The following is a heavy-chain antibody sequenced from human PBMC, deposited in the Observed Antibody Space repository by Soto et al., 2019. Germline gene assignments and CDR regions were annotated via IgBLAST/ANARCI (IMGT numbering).Heavy chain of an antibody. CDR2: IYYSGST. V-gene: IGHV4-59*01. J-gene: IGHJ6*03. D-gene: IGHD3-10*01. Sequence: SETLSLTCTVSGGSISSYYWSWIRQPPGKGLEWIGYIYYSGSTNYNPSLKSRVTISVDTSKNQFSLKLSSVTAADTAVYYCARTMVRGVIGNYYYMDVWGKGTTVTVS. CDR3: ARTMVRGVIGNYYYMDV. CDR1: GGSISSYY.